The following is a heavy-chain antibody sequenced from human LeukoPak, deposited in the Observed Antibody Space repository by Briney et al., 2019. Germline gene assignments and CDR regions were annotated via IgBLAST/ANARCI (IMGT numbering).Heavy chain of an antibody. J-gene: IGHJ4*02. D-gene: IGHD3-10*01. CDR3: ASVLWFGDPYFDY. CDR1: GFTVSSNY. Sequence: GGSLRLSCAASGFTVSSNYMSWVRQAPGKGLEWVSVTYSGGSTYYADSVKGRFTISRDNSKNTLYLQMNSLRAEDTAVYYCASVLWFGDPYFDYWGQGTLVTVSS. V-gene: IGHV3-66*01. CDR2: TYSGGST.